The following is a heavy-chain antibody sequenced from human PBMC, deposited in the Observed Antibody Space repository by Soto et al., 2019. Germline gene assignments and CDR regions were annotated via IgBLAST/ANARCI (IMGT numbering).Heavy chain of an antibody. J-gene: IGHJ4*02. Sequence: QVQLVESGGGVVQPGRSLRLSCAASGFTFSSYGMHWVRQAPGKGLEWVAVIWYDGSNKYYADSVKGRFTISRDNSKNTLYLQMNSLRAEDKAVYYCARDELRFLEWLLGIDYWGQGTLVTVSS. V-gene: IGHV3-33*01. D-gene: IGHD3-3*01. CDR2: IWYDGSNK. CDR1: GFTFSSYG. CDR3: ARDELRFLEWLLGIDY.